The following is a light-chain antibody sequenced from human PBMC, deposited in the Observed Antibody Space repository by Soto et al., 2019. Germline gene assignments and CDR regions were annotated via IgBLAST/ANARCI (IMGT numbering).Light chain of an antibody. J-gene: IGKJ1*01. CDR1: QSPASR. CDR3: QQYNSYGT. V-gene: IGKV1-5*03. Sequence: DIQMTQSPSNLSGCVGDRVNIXCRASQSPASRFGWYQQKPGKAPKPLIYKASTLQSRVPSRFSGSGSGKEFTLTISSLQPDDFATYYCQQYNSYGTFGQGTKVDI. CDR2: KAS.